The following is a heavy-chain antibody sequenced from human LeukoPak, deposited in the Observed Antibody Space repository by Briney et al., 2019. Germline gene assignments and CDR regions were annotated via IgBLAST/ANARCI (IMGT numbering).Heavy chain of an antibody. Sequence: GGSLRLSCAASGFTFNNYATTWVRQAPGKGLEWVSVVSGSGDNTNYADSVKGRFTISRDNSKNTLFLQMNSLRAEDTAVYYCAKEVAARPAARIYYFDYWGQGTLVTVSS. CDR2: VSGSGDNT. CDR3: AKEVAARPAARIYYFDY. V-gene: IGHV3-23*01. D-gene: IGHD6-6*01. CDR1: GFTFNNYA. J-gene: IGHJ4*02.